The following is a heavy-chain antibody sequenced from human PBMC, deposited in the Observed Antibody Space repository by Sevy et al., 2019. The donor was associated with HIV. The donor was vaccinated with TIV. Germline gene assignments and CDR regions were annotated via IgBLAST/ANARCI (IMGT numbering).Heavy chain of an antibody. Sequence: GGSLRLSCAASGFTFSKYSMSWVRQPPGKGLEWVSTLSFGCGEINHADSVKGRFSISRNNSKNSQYLKMNNLRAEDTAVYYCAREGCTKPHDYWGQGTLVTVSS. D-gene: IGHD2-8*01. CDR1: GFTFSKYS. V-gene: IGHV3-23*01. CDR2: LSFGCGEI. CDR3: AREGCTKPHDY. J-gene: IGHJ4*02.